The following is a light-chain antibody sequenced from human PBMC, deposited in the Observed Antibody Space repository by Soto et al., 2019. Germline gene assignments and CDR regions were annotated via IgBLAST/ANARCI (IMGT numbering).Light chain of an antibody. V-gene: IGKV3-20*01. Sequence: EIVLTQSPGTLSLSIGERATLSCRASQSVSSNYLAWYQQKPGQAPRLLIYGASTRATGIPDRFSDGGSGTDFTLTISRLEPEDFAVYYCHQYSSSPQTFGQGTKVDIK. CDR2: GAS. CDR3: HQYSSSPQT. J-gene: IGKJ1*01. CDR1: QSVSSNY.